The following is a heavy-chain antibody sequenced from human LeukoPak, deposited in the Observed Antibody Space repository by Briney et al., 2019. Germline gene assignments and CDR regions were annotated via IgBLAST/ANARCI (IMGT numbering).Heavy chain of an antibody. J-gene: IGHJ4*02. V-gene: IGHV3-23*01. CDR2: IGGSGLST. CDR1: GFTFNNYV. CDR3: ARAPGSSRDS. Sequence: GGSLRLSCSASGFTFNNYVMNWVRQAQGKGLEWVSAIGGSGLSTYYADSVKGRFTISRDNSKNTLHLQMNSLRADDTAIYYCARAPGSSRDSWGQGTLVTVSS. D-gene: IGHD6-13*01.